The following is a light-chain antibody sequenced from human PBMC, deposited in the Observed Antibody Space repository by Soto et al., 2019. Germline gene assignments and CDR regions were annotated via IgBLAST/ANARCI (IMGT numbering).Light chain of an antibody. V-gene: IGKV3-20*01. J-gene: IGKJ1*01. CDR3: QQYGSSPGT. CDR1: QTVTTNY. Sequence: VLTQSLGTLSSSPGESATRSCSASQTVTTNYLAWYQQKPGQAPRLLFFGASIRATGLPDRFSGGGSGTDFTLAISRLEPEDFAVYSCQQYGSSPGTFGQGTKVDIK. CDR2: GAS.